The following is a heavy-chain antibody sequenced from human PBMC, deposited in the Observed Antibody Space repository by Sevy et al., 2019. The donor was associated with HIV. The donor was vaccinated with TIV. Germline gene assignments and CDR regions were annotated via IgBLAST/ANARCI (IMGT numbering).Heavy chain of an antibody. J-gene: IGHJ4*02. Sequence: SETLSLTCDVSGGSISSTNWWSWVRQPPGKGLEWIGEVYHSGTTNYNPSLKRRVTMSVGKSKNQFSLKLSSVTAADTALYYCARRFYYDSSTHYQYYFDYWGQGTLVTVSS. CDR2: VYHSGTT. D-gene: IGHD3-22*01. V-gene: IGHV4-4*02. CDR3: ARRFYYDSSTHYQYYFDY. CDR1: GGSISSTNW.